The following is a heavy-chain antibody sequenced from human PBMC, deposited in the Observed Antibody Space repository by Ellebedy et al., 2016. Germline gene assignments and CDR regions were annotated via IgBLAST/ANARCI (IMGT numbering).Heavy chain of an antibody. J-gene: IGHJ4*02. D-gene: IGHD3-10*01. CDR3: ADLGQGGSGIG. CDR2: IKQDGSEK. V-gene: IGHV3-7*03. Sequence: GESLKISCAASGFTFSSYAMSWVRQAPGKGLEWVANIKQDGSEKYYVDSVKGRFTISRDNAKNSLYLQMNSLITEDTAVYYCADLGQGGSGIGWGQGTLVTVSS. CDR1: GFTFSSYA.